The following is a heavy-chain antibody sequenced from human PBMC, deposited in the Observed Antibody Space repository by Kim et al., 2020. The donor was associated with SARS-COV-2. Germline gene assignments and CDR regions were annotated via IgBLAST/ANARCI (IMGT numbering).Heavy chain of an antibody. J-gene: IGHJ4*02. Sequence: SVKVSCSASGGTFSNAAINWVRQAPGQGLEWMGGIIPMFGTPKYAQKFQDRVTITADESTNTAYMELSSLRSEDTAVFYCAGNRRIRSGTYYKDSLAFDDWAQGTPVTVSS. CDR2: IIPMFGTP. CDR3: AGNRRIRSGTYYKDSLAFDD. CDR1: GGTFSNAA. D-gene: IGHD3-10*01. V-gene: IGHV1-69*13.